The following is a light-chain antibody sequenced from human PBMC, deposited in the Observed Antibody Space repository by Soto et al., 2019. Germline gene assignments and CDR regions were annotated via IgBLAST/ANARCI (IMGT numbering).Light chain of an antibody. CDR1: SSDGGDYKY. CDR3: SSYTTTSTV. J-gene: IGLJ1*01. V-gene: IGLV2-14*01. CDR2: EVA. Sequence: QSALTQPASVSGSPGQSIAIPCTGTSSDGGDYKYVSWYQHHPGTAPKLIIYEVANRPSGVSVRFSGSKSGNTASLTISGLLPEDEADYYCSSYTTTSTVFGRGTKVTVL.